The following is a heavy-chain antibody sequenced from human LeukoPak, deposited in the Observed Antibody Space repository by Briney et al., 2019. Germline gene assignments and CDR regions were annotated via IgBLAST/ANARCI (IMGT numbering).Heavy chain of an antibody. V-gene: IGHV4-4*02. CDR1: GGSISSSNW. CDR3: ARVRMAAGTLYSFDY. J-gene: IGHJ4*02. Sequence: SGTLSLTCAVSGGSISSSNWWSWVRQPPGKGLEWIGEIYHSGSTNYNPSLKSRVTISVDKSKNQFSLKLSSVTAADTAVYYCARVRMAAGTLYSFDYWGQGTLVTVSS. CDR2: IYHSGST. D-gene: IGHD6-13*01.